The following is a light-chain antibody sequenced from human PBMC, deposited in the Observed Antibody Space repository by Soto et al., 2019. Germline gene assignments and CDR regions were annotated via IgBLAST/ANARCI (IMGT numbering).Light chain of an antibody. J-gene: IGKJ1*01. Sequence: EIVLTQSPGSLSLSLGERATLSCRASQSVDSAFFAWYQQKPGQPPRLLMYGASRRATGIPDRFSGSGSGTDFTLTISRLEPXDFAXXXXXXYASSLTFGQGTKVEI. V-gene: IGKV3-20*01. CDR1: QSVDSAF. CDR3: XXYASSLT. CDR2: GAS.